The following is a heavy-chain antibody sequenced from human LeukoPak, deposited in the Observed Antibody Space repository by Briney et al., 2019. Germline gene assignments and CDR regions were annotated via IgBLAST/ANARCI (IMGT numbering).Heavy chain of an antibody. CDR3: AKDIGSGSYYNFDN. V-gene: IGHV3-9*01. CDR1: GFSFSNYG. D-gene: IGHD3-10*01. CDR2: ISWNSGSI. Sequence: PGGSLRLSCAASGFSFSNYGMNWVRQAPGKGLEWVSGISWNSGSIGYADSLKGRFIIPRDNAKNSLYLQMNSLRAEDTALYYCAKDIGSGSYYNFDNWGQGTLVTVSS. J-gene: IGHJ4*02.